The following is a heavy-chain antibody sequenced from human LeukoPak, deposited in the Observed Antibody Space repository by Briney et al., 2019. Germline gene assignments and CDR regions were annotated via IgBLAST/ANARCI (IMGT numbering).Heavy chain of an antibody. Sequence: SVKVSCKASGGTFSSYAISWVRQAPGQGLEWMRRIIPILGIANYAQKFQGRVTITADKSTSTAYMELSSLRSEDTAVYYCAGDPGSSGYSYWGQGTLVTVSS. D-gene: IGHD3-22*01. CDR2: IIPILGIA. V-gene: IGHV1-69*04. J-gene: IGHJ4*02. CDR1: GGTFSSYA. CDR3: AGDPGSSGYSY.